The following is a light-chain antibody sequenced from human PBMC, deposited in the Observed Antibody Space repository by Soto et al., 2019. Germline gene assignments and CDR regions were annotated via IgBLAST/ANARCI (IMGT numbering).Light chain of an antibody. CDR1: QGLGTN. Sequence: EIVMTQSPATLSVSPGERATLSCRASQGLGTNLAWYQQKPGQAPRLLIYGASSRATGIPDRFSGSGSGTDFTLTISRLEPEDFAVYYCQQYSSSRTFGQGTKVDIK. V-gene: IGKV3-20*01. CDR3: QQYSSSRT. J-gene: IGKJ1*01. CDR2: GAS.